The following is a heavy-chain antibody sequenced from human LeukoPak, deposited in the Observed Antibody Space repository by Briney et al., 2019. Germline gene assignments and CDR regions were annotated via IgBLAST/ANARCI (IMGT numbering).Heavy chain of an antibody. CDR2: VTANGGGT. CDR3: AKILNPHAFDI. D-gene: IGHD1-14*01. V-gene: IGHV3-43*02. CDR1: GFTFDDYA. J-gene: IGHJ3*02. Sequence: PGGSLRLSCAASGFTFDDYAMRWVRQAPGKGPEWVSYVTANGGGTYYADSVKRRFVISRDNNKNSLHLQMNILRPEDTALYYCAKILNPHAFDIWGQGTMVTVSS.